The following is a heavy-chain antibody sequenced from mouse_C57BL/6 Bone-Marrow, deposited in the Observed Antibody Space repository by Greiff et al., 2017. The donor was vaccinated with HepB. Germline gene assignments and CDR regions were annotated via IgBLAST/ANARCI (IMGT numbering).Heavy chain of an antibody. CDR1: GYAFSSSW. V-gene: IGHV1-82*01. J-gene: IGHJ4*01. CDR3: ARRGYAMDY. Sequence: VQLQQSGPELVKPGASVKISCKASGYAFSSSWMNWVKQSPGKGLEWIGRIYPGDGDTNYNGKFKGKATLTADKSSSTAYMQLSSLTSEDSAVYFCARRGYAMDYWGQGTSVTVSS. CDR2: IYPGDGDT.